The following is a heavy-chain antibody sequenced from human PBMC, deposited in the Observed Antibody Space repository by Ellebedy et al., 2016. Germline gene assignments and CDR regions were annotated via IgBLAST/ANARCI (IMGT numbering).Heavy chain of an antibody. J-gene: IGHJ4*02. CDR2: IYPGDSDT. D-gene: IGHD6-6*01. CDR3: AGLQMSNYFDY. CDR1: GYRFTSYW. Sequence: GESLKISCKGSGYRFTSYWIGWVRQMPGKGLEWMGIIYPGDSDTRYSPSFQGQVTISADKSISTAYLQWSSLKASDTAIYYCAGLQMSNYFDYWGQGTLVTVSS. V-gene: IGHV5-51*01.